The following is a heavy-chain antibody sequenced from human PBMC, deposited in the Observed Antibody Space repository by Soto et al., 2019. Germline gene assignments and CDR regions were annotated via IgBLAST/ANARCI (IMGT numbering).Heavy chain of an antibody. D-gene: IGHD4-4*01. CDR1: GYTFTGYY. Sequence: ASVKVSCKASGYTFTGYYMHWVRQAPGQGLEWMGGINPNSGGTNYAQKFQGWVTMTRDTSISTAYMELSRLRSDDTAVYCCARSNPDHFDADYWGQGTLVTVSS. CDR3: ARSNPDHFDADY. CDR2: INPNSGGT. V-gene: IGHV1-2*04. J-gene: IGHJ4*02.